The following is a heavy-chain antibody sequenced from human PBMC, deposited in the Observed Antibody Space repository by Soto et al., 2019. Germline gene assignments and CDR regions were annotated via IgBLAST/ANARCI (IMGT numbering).Heavy chain of an antibody. CDR2: IYYSGST. V-gene: IGHV4-31*03. D-gene: IGHD2-2*01. CDR1: CGSISSGGYY. Sequence: SETLSLTCTVSCGSISSGGYYWSWIRQHPGKGLEWIGYIYYSGSTYYNPSLKSRVTISVDTSKNQFSLKLSSVTAADTAVYYCARDLVVVVPAAIQRSENWFDPWGQGTLVTVSS. J-gene: IGHJ5*02. CDR3: ARDLVVVVPAAIQRSENWFDP.